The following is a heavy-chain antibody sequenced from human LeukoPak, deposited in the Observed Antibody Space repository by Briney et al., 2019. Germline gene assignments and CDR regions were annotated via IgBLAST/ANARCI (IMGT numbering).Heavy chain of an antibody. CDR2: ISSSGGTI. V-gene: IGHV3-48*03. Sequence: AGSLRLSCAASGFTFSNYEMNWVRQAPGKGLEWVSYISSSGGTIYYADSVKRRFTISRDNVKNSLYLQMNSLRAEDTAVYYCARGGSGFFYDYWGRGTLVTVSS. CDR3: ARGGSGFFYDY. D-gene: IGHD3-22*01. CDR1: GFTFSNYE. J-gene: IGHJ4*02.